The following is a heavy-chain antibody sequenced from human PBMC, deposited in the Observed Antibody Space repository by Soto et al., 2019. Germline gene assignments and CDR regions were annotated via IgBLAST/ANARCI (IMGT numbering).Heavy chain of an antibody. CDR2: IKQDGSEK. D-gene: IGHD6-19*01. J-gene: IGHJ5*02. CDR3: ARANRGVAADH. Sequence: EVQLVESGGGLVQPGGSLRLSCAASGFTFSSYWMSWVSQAPGKGLEWVAKIKQDGSEKYYVDSVKGRFTISRDNAKNSLYLQMNSLRAEDTAVYYCARANRGVAADHWGQGTLVTVSS. V-gene: IGHV3-7*05. CDR1: GFTFSSYW.